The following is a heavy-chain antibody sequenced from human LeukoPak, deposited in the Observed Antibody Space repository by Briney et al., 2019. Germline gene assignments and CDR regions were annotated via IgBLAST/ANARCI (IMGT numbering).Heavy chain of an antibody. D-gene: IGHD6-19*01. CDR1: GGSFSGYY. Sequence: SETLSLTCAVYGGSFSGYYWSWIRQPPGKGLEWIGEINHSGSTNYNPSLKSRVTISVDTSKNQFSLKLSSVTAADTAVYYCAGLAGYSSGWYYFDYWGQGTLVTVSS. CDR2: INHSGST. J-gene: IGHJ4*02. CDR3: AGLAGYSSGWYYFDY. V-gene: IGHV4-34*01.